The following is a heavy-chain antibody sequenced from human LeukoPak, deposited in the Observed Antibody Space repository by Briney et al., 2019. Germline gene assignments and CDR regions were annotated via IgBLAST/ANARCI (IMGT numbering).Heavy chain of an antibody. V-gene: IGHV4-39*07. CDR3: ARGELLGESSF. CDR2: IYYSGST. Sequence: SETLSLTCTVSGGSVSSSSYYWGWIRQPPGKGLEWIGSIYYSGSTYYNPSLKSRVTISVDTSKNQFSLKLSSVTAADTAVYYCARGELLGESSFGGQGTLVTVSS. CDR1: GGSVSSSSYY. D-gene: IGHD3-16*02. J-gene: IGHJ4*02.